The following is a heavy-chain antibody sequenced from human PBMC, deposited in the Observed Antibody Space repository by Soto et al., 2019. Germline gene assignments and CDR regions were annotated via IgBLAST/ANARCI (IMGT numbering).Heavy chain of an antibody. D-gene: IGHD6-6*01. CDR1: GDRVSSNSAA. V-gene: IGHV6-1*01. Sequence: KQSQTLSLTCAISGDRVSSNSAAWHWIRQSPSRGLEWLGRTYYRSKWYNDYAVSVKSRITINPDTSKNQFYLQLNSVTPEDTAVYYCARDHYSSSSDYYYYGMDVWGQGTTVTVSS. CDR3: ARDHYSSSSDYYYYGMDV. CDR2: TYYRSKWYN. J-gene: IGHJ6*02.